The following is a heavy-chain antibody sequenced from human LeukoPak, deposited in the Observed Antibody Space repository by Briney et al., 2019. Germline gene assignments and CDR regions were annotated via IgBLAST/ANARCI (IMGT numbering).Heavy chain of an antibody. CDR2: MNPNSGNT. D-gene: IGHD6-13*01. Sequence: ASVKVSCKASGYTFTSYDINWVRQATGQGLEWMGWMNPNSGNTGYAQKFQGRVTITRNTSISTAYVELSSLRSEDTAVYYCARGARRADYYFDYWGQGTLVTVSS. V-gene: IGHV1-8*03. J-gene: IGHJ4*02. CDR1: GYTFTSYD. CDR3: ARGARRADYYFDY.